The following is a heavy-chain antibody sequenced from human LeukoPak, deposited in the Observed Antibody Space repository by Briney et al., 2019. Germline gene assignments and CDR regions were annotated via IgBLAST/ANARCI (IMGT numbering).Heavy chain of an antibody. Sequence: SETLSLTCSVSGGSISTYYWSWIRQPPGKGLEWIGYIYYSGSTNYNPSLKSRVSISVDTSRNQFSLKLNSVTAADTAIYYCGRDRWFDPWGQGTLVTVSS. V-gene: IGHV4-59*01. CDR1: GGSISTYY. CDR2: IYYSGST. J-gene: IGHJ5*02. CDR3: GRDRWFDP.